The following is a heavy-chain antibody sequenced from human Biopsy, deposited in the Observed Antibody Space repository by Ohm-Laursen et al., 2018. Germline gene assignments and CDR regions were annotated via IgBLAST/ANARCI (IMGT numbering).Heavy chain of an antibody. CDR2: INPNSGNA. D-gene: IGHD3-9*01. J-gene: IGHJ6*02. V-gene: IGHV1-2*02. CDR1: GYTFAGYY. CDR3: ARVPAYPSIDGYYGLDL. Sequence: GASVKVSCKASGYTFAGYYLHRVRQAPGHGLEWMGWINPNSGNANYAQSFRGRLTVTRDTSISTAYMELTSLTFDDTAIYYCARVPAYPSIDGYYGLDLWGQGTTVIVSS.